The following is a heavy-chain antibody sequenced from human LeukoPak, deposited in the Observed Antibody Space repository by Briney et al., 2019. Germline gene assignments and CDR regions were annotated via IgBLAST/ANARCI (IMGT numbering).Heavy chain of an antibody. CDR2: IKHDGSEK. J-gene: IGHJ3*02. CDR1: GFTFSTYW. D-gene: IGHD6-19*01. Sequence: GGSLRLSCAASGFTFSTYWMSWVRQAPGKGLEWVANIKHDGSEKHYVDFVKGRFTISRDNAKNSLYLQMNSLRAEDTAVYYCAKMGSSGWYGAFDIWGQGTMVTVSS. CDR3: AKMGSSGWYGAFDI. V-gene: IGHV3-7*01.